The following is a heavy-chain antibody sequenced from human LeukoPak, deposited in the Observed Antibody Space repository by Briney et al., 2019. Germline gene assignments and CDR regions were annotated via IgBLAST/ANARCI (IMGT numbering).Heavy chain of an antibody. CDR2: ISGSGGST. CDR3: AKDDAWGRYQR. J-gene: IGHJ1*01. Sequence: GGSLRLSCAASGFTFSNYGMSWVRQAPGKGLEWVSAISGSGGSTYYADSVKGRFTISRDNSKNTLYLQMNSLRAEDTAVYYCAKDDAWGRYQRWGQGTLVTVSS. V-gene: IGHV3-23*01. CDR1: GFTFSNYG. D-gene: IGHD1-26*01.